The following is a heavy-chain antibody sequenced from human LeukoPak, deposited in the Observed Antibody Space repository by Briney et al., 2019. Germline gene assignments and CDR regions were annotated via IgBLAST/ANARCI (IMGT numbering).Heavy chain of an antibody. V-gene: IGHV3-30*18. D-gene: IGHD6-19*01. CDR3: AKDWGSGGWYNYFDP. CDR1: GLTISSHG. CDR2: IAYHGNTE. Sequence: GTSLRLSCAVSGLTISSHGMHWVRQAPGKGPEWVAMIAYHGNTEYYGDSVKGRFTISRDNSKNTLYLQMDSLRAEDTAVYHCAKDWGSGGWYNYFDPWGQGTLVTVSS. J-gene: IGHJ5*02.